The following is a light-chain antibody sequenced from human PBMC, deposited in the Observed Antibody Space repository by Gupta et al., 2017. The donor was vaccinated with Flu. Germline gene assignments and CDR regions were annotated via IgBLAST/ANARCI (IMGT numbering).Light chain of an antibody. J-gene: IGKJ3*01. CDR2: EAS. Sequence: DIQMTQSPTSLSASVGDSGAITCQANEDISNYLNWYQQKPGKAPKLLIYEASTLETRGPSRFIGSRCGGEVTITINNRQEEEDAAYYCQQQDNSPLLTFGGGTKVDV. CDR3: QQQDNSPLLT. CDR1: EDISNY. V-gene: IGKV1-33*01.